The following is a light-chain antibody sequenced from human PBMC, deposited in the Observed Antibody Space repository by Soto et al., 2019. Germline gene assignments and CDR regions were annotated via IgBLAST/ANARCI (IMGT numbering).Light chain of an antibody. CDR3: QQYGT. V-gene: IGKV1-5*01. CDR2: DAS. CDR1: QSISTW. J-gene: IGKJ1*01. Sequence: DIQMTQSPSTLSASAGDRVTITCRASQSISTWLAWYQQKQGKAPKLLIYDASSLESGVPSMFSGSGSGTECTITISSLQPDDFATYYCQQYGTFGPGTKVDIK.